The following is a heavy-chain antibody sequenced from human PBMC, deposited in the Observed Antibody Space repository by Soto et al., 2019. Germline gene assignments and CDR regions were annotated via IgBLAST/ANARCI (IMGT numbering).Heavy chain of an antibody. Sequence: ASVKASCKASGYTITSYGISWVRQAPGQGLEWMGWISAYNGNTNYAQKLQGRVTMTTDTSTSTAYMELRSLRSDDTAVYYCARSPYSSGWYDYWGQGTLVTVSS. CDR1: GYTITSYG. CDR2: ISAYNGNT. D-gene: IGHD6-19*01. V-gene: IGHV1-18*01. CDR3: ARSPYSSGWYDY. J-gene: IGHJ4*02.